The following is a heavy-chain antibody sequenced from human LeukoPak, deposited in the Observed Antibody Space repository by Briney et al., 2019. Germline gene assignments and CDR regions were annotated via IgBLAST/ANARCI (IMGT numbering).Heavy chain of an antibody. V-gene: IGHV4-4*02. CDR2: IYHSGST. Sequence: SETLSLTCAVSGGSISSSNWWSWVRQPPGKGLEWIGEIYHSGSTNYNPSLRSRVTISVDTSKNQFSLKLSSVTAADTAVYYCARGVRTYYYDSSGYYSFYYFDYWGQGTLVTVSS. CDR1: GGSISSSNW. J-gene: IGHJ4*02. D-gene: IGHD3-22*01. CDR3: ARGVRTYYYDSSGYYSFYYFDY.